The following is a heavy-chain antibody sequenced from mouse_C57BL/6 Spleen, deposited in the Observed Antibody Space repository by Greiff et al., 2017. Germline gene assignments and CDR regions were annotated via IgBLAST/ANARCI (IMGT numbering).Heavy chain of an antibody. CDR1: GYTFTDYN. Sequence: EVQLQQSGPELVKPGASVKMSCKASGYTFTDYNMHWVKQSHGKSLEWIGYINPNNGGTSYNQKFKGKATLTVNKSSSTDYMELRSLTSEDSAFYYCASRIYDGYSDYWGQGTTLTVSS. D-gene: IGHD2-3*01. CDR2: INPNNGGT. J-gene: IGHJ2*01. V-gene: IGHV1-22*01. CDR3: ASRIYDGYSDY.